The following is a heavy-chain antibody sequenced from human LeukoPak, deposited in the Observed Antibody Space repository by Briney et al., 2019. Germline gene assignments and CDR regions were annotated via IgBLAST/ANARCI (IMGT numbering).Heavy chain of an antibody. D-gene: IGHD1-1*01. CDR2: ISSSGSTV. Sequence: PGGSLRLSCAASGFTFSSYEMNWVRQAPGKGLEWVSYISSSGSTVYYADSVKGRFTISGDNAKNSLYLQMNSLRAEDTAVYYCARDGYSPIHYYMDVWGKGTTVTISS. CDR3: ARDGYSPIHYYMDV. V-gene: IGHV3-48*03. J-gene: IGHJ6*03. CDR1: GFTFSSYE.